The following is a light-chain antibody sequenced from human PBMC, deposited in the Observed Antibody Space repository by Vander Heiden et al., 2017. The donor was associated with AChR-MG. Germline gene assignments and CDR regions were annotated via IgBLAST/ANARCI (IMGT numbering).Light chain of an antibody. V-gene: IGLV2-11*01. CDR2: DVT. CDR1: NSDVGSYDY. J-gene: IGLJ2*01. CDR3: CSYAATYTWI. Sequence: QSALTQPRSVSGSPGQSVTISCTGTNSDVGSYDYVTWYQQNPGNAPKLMIYDVTKRPSGVADRFSGSKSGNTAFLTISGLQAEDEADYYCCSYAATYTWIFGGGTKLTVL.